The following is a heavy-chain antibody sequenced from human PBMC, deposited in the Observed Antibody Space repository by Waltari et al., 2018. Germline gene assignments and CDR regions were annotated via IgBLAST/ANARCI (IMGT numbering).Heavy chain of an antibody. V-gene: IGHV3-30*18. CDR1: GFTFNSYG. J-gene: IGHJ4*02. CDR2: ISYDGSNK. Sequence: QVQLVESGGGVVQPGRSLRLSCAASGFTFNSYGMHWVRQAPGKGLEWVAVISYDGSNKYYADSVKGRFTISRDNSKNTLYLQMNSLRAEDTAVYYCAKTDYGGNSSFDYWGQGTLVTVSS. CDR3: AKTDYGGNSSFDY. D-gene: IGHD4-17*01.